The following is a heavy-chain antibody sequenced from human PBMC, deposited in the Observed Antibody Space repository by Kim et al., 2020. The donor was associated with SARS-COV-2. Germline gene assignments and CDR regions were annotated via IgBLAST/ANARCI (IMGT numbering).Heavy chain of an antibody. V-gene: IGHV4-39*01. CDR1: GGSISSSSYY. Sequence: SETLSLTCTVSGGSISSSSYYWGWIRQPPGKGLEWIGSIYYSGSTYYNPSLKSRVTISVDTSKNQFSLKLSSVTAADTAVYYCARQGLRYSSGWPPGRFDYWGQGTLVTVSS. J-gene: IGHJ4*02. CDR3: ARQGLRYSSGWPPGRFDY. CDR2: IYYSGST. D-gene: IGHD6-19*01.